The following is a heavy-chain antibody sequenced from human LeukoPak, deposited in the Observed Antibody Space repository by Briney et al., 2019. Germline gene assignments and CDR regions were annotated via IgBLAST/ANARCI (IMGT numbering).Heavy chain of an antibody. Sequence: ASVKVSCKASGYTFTGYYMHWVRQAPGQGLEWMGWINPNRGGTNYAQKFQGRVTMTRDTSISTAYMELSRLRSGDTAVFFCARDRIAAAVLDYWGQGTLVTVSS. D-gene: IGHD6-13*01. CDR3: ARDRIAAAVLDY. V-gene: IGHV1-2*02. CDR1: GYTFTGYY. J-gene: IGHJ4*02. CDR2: INPNRGGT.